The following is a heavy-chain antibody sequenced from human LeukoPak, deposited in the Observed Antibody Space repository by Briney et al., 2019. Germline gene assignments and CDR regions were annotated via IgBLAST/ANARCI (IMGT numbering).Heavy chain of an antibody. D-gene: IGHD4-11*01. CDR3: ARTTTTFDD. V-gene: IGHV4-59*01. CDR1: GGSINSYY. Sequence: PSETLSLTCTVSGGSINSYYWSWIRRPPGKGLEWIGYVSDTGSTNYNPSLTSRVTISVDTSKNQFYLKLTSVTAADTAVYYCARTTTTFDDWGHGTLVTVSS. CDR2: VSDTGST. J-gene: IGHJ4*01.